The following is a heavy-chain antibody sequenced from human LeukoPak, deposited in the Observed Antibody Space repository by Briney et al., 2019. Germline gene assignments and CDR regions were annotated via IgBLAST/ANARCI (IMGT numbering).Heavy chain of an antibody. J-gene: IGHJ3*02. CDR3: APGGYIGYGHAFDI. CDR2: IYYSGST. V-gene: IGHV4-39*07. CDR1: GASVSNNNYY. D-gene: IGHD5-12*01. Sequence: SETLSLTCTVSGASVSNNNYYWGWIRQSPGKGLEWIASIYYSGSTYYNPSLKSRVTISVDTSKNQLSLKLNSVTAADSAVYYCAPGGYIGYGHAFDIWGQGTMVTVSS.